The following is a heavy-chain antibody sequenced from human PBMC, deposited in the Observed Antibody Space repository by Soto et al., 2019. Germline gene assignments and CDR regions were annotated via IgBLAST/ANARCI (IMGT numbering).Heavy chain of an antibody. D-gene: IGHD6-13*01. V-gene: IGHV3-30*03. CDR2: ISYDGTTK. CDR1: GFTLSSYG. Sequence: VKMLESGGGLVQPGGSLRLSCAASGFTLSSYGMSWVRQAPGKGLEWVAHISYDGTTKYYADSVKGRFTISRDNSKNTLYLQMNSVRGEDMAIYYCARDRPYSGSWYPAYWGQGTLVPVSS. J-gene: IGHJ4*02. CDR3: ARDRPYSGSWYPAY.